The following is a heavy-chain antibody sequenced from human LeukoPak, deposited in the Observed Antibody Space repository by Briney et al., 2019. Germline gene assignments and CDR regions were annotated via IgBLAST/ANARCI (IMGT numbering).Heavy chain of an antibody. CDR2: IFYSGST. CDR1: GVSISSRSYY. D-gene: IGHD5-24*01. CDR3: ARFERDGYDPTYYFDY. Sequence: SETLSLTCTVSGVSISSRSYYWGWIRQPPGKGLEWIGNIFYSGSTYYNPSLKSRVTISVDTSKNQFSLKLSSGTAADTAVYYCARFERDGYDPTYYFDYWGQGTLVTVSS. V-gene: IGHV4-39*01. J-gene: IGHJ4*02.